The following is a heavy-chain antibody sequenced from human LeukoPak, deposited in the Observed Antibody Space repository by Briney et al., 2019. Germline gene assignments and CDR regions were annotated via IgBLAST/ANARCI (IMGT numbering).Heavy chain of an antibody. CDR1: GGSISSSSYY. J-gene: IGHJ4*02. CDR3: ARGGWYFDY. D-gene: IGHD6-19*01. CDR2: IYYSGST. Sequence: SETLSLTCTVSGGSISSSSYYWGWIRQPPGKGLEWIGSIYYSGSTYYNPSLKSRVTISVDTSKNQFSLKLSSVTAADTAVYYCARGGWYFDYWGQGTLVTVSS. V-gene: IGHV4-39*01.